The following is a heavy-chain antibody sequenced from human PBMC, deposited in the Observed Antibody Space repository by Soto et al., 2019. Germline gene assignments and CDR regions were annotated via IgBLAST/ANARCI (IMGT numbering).Heavy chain of an antibody. CDR3: ARASYYYGSGSYYNPPFDY. Sequence: QVQLVQSGAEVKKPGASVKVSCKASGYTFTSYGISWVRQAPGQGLEWMGWISAYNGNTNYAQKLQGRVTMTTDTSTSTAYMELRSLRSDDMAVYYCARASYYYGSGSYYNPPFDYWGQGTLVTVSS. CDR2: ISAYNGNT. D-gene: IGHD3-10*01. J-gene: IGHJ4*02. CDR1: GYTFTSYG. V-gene: IGHV1-18*03.